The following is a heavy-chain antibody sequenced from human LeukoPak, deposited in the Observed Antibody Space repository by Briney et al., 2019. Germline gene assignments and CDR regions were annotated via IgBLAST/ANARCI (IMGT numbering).Heavy chain of an antibody. Sequence: GGSLRLSCAASGFTFSSYDMNWVRQAPGKGLEWVSYISSAGSTIYYADSVKGRFTIARDNAKNSVSLQMNSLRAEDTAVYYCAKSGDFWNNWFDPWGKGTLVTVAA. CDR1: GFTFSSYD. J-gene: IGHJ5*02. CDR3: AKSGDFWNNWFDP. CDR2: ISSAGSTI. V-gene: IGHV3-48*03. D-gene: IGHD3-3*01.